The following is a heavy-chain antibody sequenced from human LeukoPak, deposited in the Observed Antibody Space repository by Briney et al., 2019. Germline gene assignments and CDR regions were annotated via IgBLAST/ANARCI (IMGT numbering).Heavy chain of an antibody. J-gene: IGHJ5*02. CDR1: GFTFSTYG. CDR3: ANPTTVGPTTVDP. CDR2: I. V-gene: IGHV3-30*18. D-gene: IGHD1-26*01. Sequence: PGGSLRLSCAASGFTFSTYGMRWVRQAPGKGLEWVAAISVKGRFTISRDNSKNTLYLQMNNLRGDDTAVYYCANPTTVGPTTVDPWGQGTLVTVSS.